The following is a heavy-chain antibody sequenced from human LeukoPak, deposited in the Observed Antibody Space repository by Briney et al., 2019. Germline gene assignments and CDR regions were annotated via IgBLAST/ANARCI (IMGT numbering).Heavy chain of an antibody. V-gene: IGHV3-11*06. D-gene: IGHD4-17*01. CDR1: GFTFSDYY. J-gene: IGHJ4*02. Sequence: GGSLRLSCAASGFTFSDYYMSWVRQAPGKGLEWVSYISSSGSNKNYLDSVKGRFTISRDNAKNSLYLQMNSLRAEDTAVYNCASGGPVTTYDFDYWGQGTLVTVSS. CDR2: ISSSGSNK. CDR3: ASGGPVTTYDFDY.